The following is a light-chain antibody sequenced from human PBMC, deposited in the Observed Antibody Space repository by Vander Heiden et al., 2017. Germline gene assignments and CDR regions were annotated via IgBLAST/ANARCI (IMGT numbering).Light chain of an antibody. CDR2: DVS. V-gene: IGLV2-14*01. J-gene: IGLJ1*01. CDR1: SSDVGGYNY. Sequence: QSALTPPPSVSGSPGQSITISCTGTSSDVGGYNYVSWYQQHPGKAPKLMIYDVSNRPSGVSNRLAGSKSGNTASLTISGLQAEDEADYYCSSYTSRGIEVFGTGTKVTVL. CDR3: SSYTSRGIEV.